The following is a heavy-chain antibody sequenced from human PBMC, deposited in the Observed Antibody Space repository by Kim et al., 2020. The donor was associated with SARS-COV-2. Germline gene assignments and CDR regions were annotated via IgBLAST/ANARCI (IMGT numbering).Heavy chain of an antibody. CDR3: ARASSYYYDNCGHDAFDI. D-gene: IGHD3-22*01. V-gene: IGHV4-34*01. CDR1: GGSFSGYY. CDR2: INHSGST. J-gene: IGHJ3*02. Sequence: SETLSLTCAVYGGSFSGYYWSWIRQPPGKGLEWIGEINHSGSTNYNPSLKSRVTISVDTSKNQFSLKLSSVTAADTAVYYCARASSYYYDNCGHDAFDIWGQGTMVTVSS.